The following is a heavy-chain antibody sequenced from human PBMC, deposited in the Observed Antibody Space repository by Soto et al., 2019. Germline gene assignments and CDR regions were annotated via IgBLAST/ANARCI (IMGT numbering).Heavy chain of an antibody. Sequence: EVQLVESGGGLVKPGGSLRLSCAASGFNFNSYTINWVCQAPGKRLECLSSISSSGYIFSTYSVRGRFTIFRDNAKNSVYLQINSLRAEDTAVYFCARDCSGGSCYPGMDVWGQGTTVTVSS. D-gene: IGHD2-15*01. CDR3: ARDCSGGSCYPGMDV. CDR1: GFNFNSYT. CDR2: ISSSGYI. J-gene: IGHJ6*02. V-gene: IGHV3-21*01.